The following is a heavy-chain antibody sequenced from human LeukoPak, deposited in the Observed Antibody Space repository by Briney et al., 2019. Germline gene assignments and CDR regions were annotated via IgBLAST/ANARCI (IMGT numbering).Heavy chain of an antibody. CDR3: AFAAMDNYYYYYMDV. CDR1: GYTLTELS. CDR2: FDPEDGET. J-gene: IGHJ6*03. V-gene: IGHV1-24*01. D-gene: IGHD5-18*01. Sequence: ASVKVSCKVSGYTLTELSMHWVRQAPGKGLEWMGGFDPEDGETIYAQKFQGRVTMTEDTSTSTAYMELRSLRSDDTAVYYCAFAAMDNYYYYYMDVWGKGTTVTVSS.